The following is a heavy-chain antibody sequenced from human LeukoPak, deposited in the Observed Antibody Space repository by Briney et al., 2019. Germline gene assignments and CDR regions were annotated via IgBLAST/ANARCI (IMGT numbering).Heavy chain of an antibody. V-gene: IGHV3-11*03. CDR3: ASLTYYFDSSGYCPGYFQH. CDR2: ISSSNSYT. Sequence: GGSLRLSCAASGFTFSDYYMSWIRQAPGKGLEWVSYISSSNSYTNYADSVKGRFYADSVKGRFTISRDNAKNSLYLQMTSLRAEDTAVYYCASLTYYFDSSGYCPGYFQHWGQGTLVTVSS. J-gene: IGHJ1*01. CDR1: GFTFSDYY. D-gene: IGHD3-22*01.